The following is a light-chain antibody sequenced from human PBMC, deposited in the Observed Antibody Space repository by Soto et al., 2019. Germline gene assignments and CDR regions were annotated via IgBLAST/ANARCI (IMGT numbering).Light chain of an antibody. V-gene: IGKV3-20*01. CDR1: QCVSRR. J-gene: IGKJ5*01. CDR3: QQYGGSPIT. Sequence: EVVLTQSPGTLSLSPGGRATLSCRASQCVSRRLAWYQQRPGQSPRLLISGASMRASGVPGRFIGSGSGTDFTLTITRLEPEDFAVYYCQQYGGSPITFGLGTRLEIK. CDR2: GAS.